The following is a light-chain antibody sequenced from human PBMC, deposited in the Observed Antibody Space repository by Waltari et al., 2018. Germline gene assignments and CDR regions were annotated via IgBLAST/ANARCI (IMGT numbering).Light chain of an antibody. CDR3: QQYNKWPLYT. J-gene: IGKJ2*01. Sequence: EIVMTQSPATLSVSPGEGATLSCRASQSVSNDLAWYQQKPDQAPRPLIYGASNRATDIPARFSGSGSGTDFTLTISSVQSEDFAVYYCQQYNKWPLYTFGQGTKLEIK. CDR1: QSVSND. CDR2: GAS. V-gene: IGKV3-15*01.